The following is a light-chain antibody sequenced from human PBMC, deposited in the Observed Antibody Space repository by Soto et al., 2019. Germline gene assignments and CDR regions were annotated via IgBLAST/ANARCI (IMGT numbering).Light chain of an antibody. J-gene: IGLJ2*01. Sequence: QSVLTQPASVSESPGQSITISCTGTSSDVGGYNYVSWYQQHPGKAPKLMIYEVSNRPSGVSNRFSGSKSGNTASLTISGLQAEDEADYYCSSYTSSSTFVVFGGGTQLTVL. CDR1: SSDVGGYNY. CDR3: SSYTSSSTFVV. CDR2: EVS. V-gene: IGLV2-14*01.